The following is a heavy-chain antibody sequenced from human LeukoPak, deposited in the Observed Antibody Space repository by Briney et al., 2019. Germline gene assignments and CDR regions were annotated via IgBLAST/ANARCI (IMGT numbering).Heavy chain of an antibody. CDR1: EFTFSSYW. CDR2: MNGDGSST. D-gene: IGHD3-3*01. J-gene: IGHJ3*02. V-gene: IGHV3-74*01. Sequence: GGSLRLSCAASEFTFSSYWMHWVRQVPGKGLVWVSHMNGDGSSTTYADSVKGRFTISRDNAKNTLYLQMNRLKAEDTAVYYCARSVTDAFDIWGQGTMVTVSS. CDR3: ARSVTDAFDI.